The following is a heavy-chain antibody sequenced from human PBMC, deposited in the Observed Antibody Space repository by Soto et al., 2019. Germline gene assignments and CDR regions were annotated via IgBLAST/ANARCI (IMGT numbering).Heavy chain of an antibody. CDR1: GFTFSSYG. D-gene: IGHD6-13*01. Sequence: LRLSCAASGFTFSSYGMHWVRQAPGKGLEWVAVISYDGSNKYYADSVKGRFTISRDNSKNTLYLQMNSLRAEDTAVYYCATAAAGMSYYYYGMDVWGQGTTVTVSS. J-gene: IGHJ6*02. V-gene: IGHV3-30*03. CDR3: ATAAAGMSYYYYGMDV. CDR2: ISYDGSNK.